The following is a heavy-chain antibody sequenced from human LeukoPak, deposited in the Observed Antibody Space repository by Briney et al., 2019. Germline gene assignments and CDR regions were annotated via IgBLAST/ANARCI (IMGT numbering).Heavy chain of an antibody. CDR1: GYTFTSYG. V-gene: IGHV1-18*01. J-gene: IGHJ6*03. CDR3: ARVVWKSGKAVTTYLTPDYYYMDV. Sequence: GASVKVSCKASGYTFTSYGISWVRQAPGQGLEWMGWISAYNGNTNYAQKLQGRVTMTTDTSTSTAYMELRSLRSDDTAVYYCARVVWKSGKAVTTYLTPDYYYMDVWGKGTTVTISS. CDR2: ISAYNGNT. D-gene: IGHD4-17*01.